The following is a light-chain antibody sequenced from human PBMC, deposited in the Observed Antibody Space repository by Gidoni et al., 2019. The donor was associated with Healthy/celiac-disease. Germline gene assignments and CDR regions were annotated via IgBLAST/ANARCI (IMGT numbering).Light chain of an antibody. CDR1: QSVSSSY. CDR3: QQYGSSLLFT. Sequence: EIVLTQSPGTLSLSPGARATLSCRASQSVSSSYLAWYQQKPGQAPRLLIYGASSRATGIPDRFSGSGSGTDVTLTISRLEPEDFAVYYCQQYGSSLLFTFGPGTKVDIK. CDR2: GAS. V-gene: IGKV3-20*01. J-gene: IGKJ3*01.